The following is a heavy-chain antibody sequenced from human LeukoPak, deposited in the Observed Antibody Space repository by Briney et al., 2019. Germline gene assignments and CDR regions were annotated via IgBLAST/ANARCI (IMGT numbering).Heavy chain of an antibody. CDR1: GFTFNSHW. CDR3: ARDTPNSGLNVDFDS. V-gene: IGHV3-74*01. CDR2: VDNNGNAA. J-gene: IGHJ4*02. Sequence: SGGSLRLSCVASGFTFNSHWMHWVRQAPGKGLVWVSRVDNNGNAATYADSVKGRFTISRDNAKNTLYLQMNSLRAEDTAIYYCARDTPNSGLNVDFDSWGQGTLVAVSP. D-gene: IGHD2-15*01.